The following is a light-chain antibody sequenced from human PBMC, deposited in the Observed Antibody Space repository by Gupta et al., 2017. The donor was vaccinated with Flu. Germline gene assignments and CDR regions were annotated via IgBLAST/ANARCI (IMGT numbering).Light chain of an antibody. CDR1: QGISDD. V-gene: IGKV1-17*01. CDR3: LQHKSYPWT. Sequence: DVQMTPSPSSLSASLGDTVTITSRASQGISDDLGWYQQKPGEAPKRLIYAASSLQSGVPSRFSGSGSGTEFTLTISSLQPEDFATYYCLQHKSYPWTFGQGTKVDIK. CDR2: AAS. J-gene: IGKJ1*01.